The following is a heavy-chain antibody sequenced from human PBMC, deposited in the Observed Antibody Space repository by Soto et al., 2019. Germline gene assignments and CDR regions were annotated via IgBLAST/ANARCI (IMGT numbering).Heavy chain of an antibody. CDR1: GYTITELS. D-gene: IGHD3-3*01. CDR2: FDPEDGET. Sequence: VASVKVSCKVSGYTITELSMRWVRQAPGKGLEWMGGFDPEDGETIYAQKFQGRVTMTGDTSTNTAYMELSSLRSEDTAVYYCARAYYDFWSGPIGDKNWFDPWGQGTLVTVSS. J-gene: IGHJ5*02. V-gene: IGHV1-24*01. CDR3: ARAYYDFWSGPIGDKNWFDP.